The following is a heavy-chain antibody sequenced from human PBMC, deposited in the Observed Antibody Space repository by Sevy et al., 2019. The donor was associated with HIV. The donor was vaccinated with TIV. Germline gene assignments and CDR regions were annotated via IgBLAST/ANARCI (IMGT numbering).Heavy chain of an antibody. D-gene: IGHD5-12*01. CDR3: ITDPAYRGYDEEVINYYFYGMDV. Sequence: GGSLRLSCTASGFTFSSAWMSWVHQAPGKGLEWVGRIKSEFDGGAIDYAAPVKGRFSIPREDSKNTVYLQMNSLKTGDTAVYYCITDPAYRGYDEEVINYYFYGMDVWGQGTTVTVSS. CDR2: IKSEFDGGAI. CDR1: GFTFSSAW. V-gene: IGHV3-15*01. J-gene: IGHJ6*02.